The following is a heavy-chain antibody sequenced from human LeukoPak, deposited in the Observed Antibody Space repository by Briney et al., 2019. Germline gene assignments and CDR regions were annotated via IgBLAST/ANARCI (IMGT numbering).Heavy chain of an antibody. CDR3: AKGVTAAGTEDDYYYYYFMDV. V-gene: IGHV3-30*02. CDR1: GFTFSRYG. D-gene: IGHD6-13*01. Sequence: GGSLRLSCAASGFTFSRYGIHWVRQAPGKGLEWVAFIRYDGSNTFYADSVKGRFTISRDNSKNTLYLQMNSLRAEDTAVYYCAKGVTAAGTEDDYYYYYFMDVWGKGTTVTVSS. CDR2: IRYDGSNT. J-gene: IGHJ6*03.